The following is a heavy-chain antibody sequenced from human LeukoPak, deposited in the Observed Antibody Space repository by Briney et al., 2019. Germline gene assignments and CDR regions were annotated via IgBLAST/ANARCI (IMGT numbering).Heavy chain of an antibody. J-gene: IGHJ5*02. CDR3: ARVGNPLVTVFAWFDP. D-gene: IGHD3-3*01. Sequence: SETLSLTCTVSGGSIGSGTYYWGWIRQSPGRGLEWIGSIFYSGSTNYNPSLKSRVTISVDTSKNQFSLKLSSVAAADTAVYYCARVGNPLVTVFAWFDPWGQGTLVTVSS. CDR2: IFYSGST. V-gene: IGHV4-39*07. CDR1: GGSIGSGTYY.